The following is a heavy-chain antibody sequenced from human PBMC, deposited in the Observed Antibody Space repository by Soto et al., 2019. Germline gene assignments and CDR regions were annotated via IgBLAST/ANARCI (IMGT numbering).Heavy chain of an antibody. CDR2: INHSGST. V-gene: IGHV4-34*01. D-gene: IGHD3-10*01. J-gene: IGHJ6*02. CDR1: GGSFSGYY. Sequence: SETLSLTCAVYGGSFSGYYWSWIRQPPGKGLEWIGEINHSGSTNYNPSLKSRVTISVDTSKNRFSLKLSSVTAADTAVYYCARGRGITMVRGVTPYYYYYGMDVWGQGTTVT. CDR3: ARGRGITMVRGVTPYYYYYGMDV.